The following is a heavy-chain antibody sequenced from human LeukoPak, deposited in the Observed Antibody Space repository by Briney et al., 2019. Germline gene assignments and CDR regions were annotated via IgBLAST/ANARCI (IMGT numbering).Heavy chain of an antibody. V-gene: IGHV1-18*01. J-gene: IGHJ5*02. CDR3: ARGGVRQGGSYWALYYNWFDP. D-gene: IGHD1-26*01. CDR1: GYTFTSYG. CDR2: ISAYNGNT. Sequence: ASVKVSCKASGYTFTSYGISWVRQAPGQGLEWMGWISAYNGNTNYAQKLQGRVTMTTDTSTSTAYMELRSLRPDDTAVYYCARGGVRQGGSYWALYYNWFDPWGQGTLVTVSS.